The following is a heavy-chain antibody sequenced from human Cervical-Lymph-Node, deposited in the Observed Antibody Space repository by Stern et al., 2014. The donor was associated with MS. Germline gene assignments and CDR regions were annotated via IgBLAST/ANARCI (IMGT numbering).Heavy chain of an antibody. CDR2: INPSSGHT. CDR3: ARDRGPHAFDI. CDR1: GYNFTIYY. V-gene: IGHV1-46*01. Sequence: QDQLVQSGAEVKTPGASVNVSCKTSGYNFTIYYIHWVRQAPGQGLEWMGIINPSSGHTSNAQKFQGRVTLIRDTSTSTVHMALNSLRSDDTAVYFCARDRGPHAFDIWGQGTMVTVSS. J-gene: IGHJ3*02. D-gene: IGHD3-16*01.